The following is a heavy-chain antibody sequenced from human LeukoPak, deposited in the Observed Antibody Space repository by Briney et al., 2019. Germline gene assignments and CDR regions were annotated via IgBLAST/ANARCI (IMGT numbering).Heavy chain of an antibody. D-gene: IGHD3-9*01. Sequence: PGGSLRLSCAASGFTFSSYWMSWVRQAPGKGLEWVANIKQDGSEKYYVDSVKGRFTISRDNAKNSLYLQMNSLRAEDTAVYYCARESYDILTGYDWFDPWGQGTLVTVSS. CDR2: IKQDGSEK. V-gene: IGHV3-7*03. CDR3: ARESYDILTGYDWFDP. CDR1: GFTFSSYW. J-gene: IGHJ5*02.